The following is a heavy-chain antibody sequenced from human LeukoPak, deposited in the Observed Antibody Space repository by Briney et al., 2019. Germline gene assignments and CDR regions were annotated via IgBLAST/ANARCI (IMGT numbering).Heavy chain of an antibody. Sequence: ASVKVSCKASGYTFTSYGISWVRQAPGQGLEWMGWISAYNGNTNYAQKLQGRVTMTTDTSTSTAYMELRSLRSEDTAVYYCARDRDGYRSGWYGLDYWGQGTLATVSS. CDR3: ARDRDGYRSGWYGLDY. V-gene: IGHV1-18*01. J-gene: IGHJ4*02. CDR1: GYTFTSYG. D-gene: IGHD6-19*01. CDR2: ISAYNGNT.